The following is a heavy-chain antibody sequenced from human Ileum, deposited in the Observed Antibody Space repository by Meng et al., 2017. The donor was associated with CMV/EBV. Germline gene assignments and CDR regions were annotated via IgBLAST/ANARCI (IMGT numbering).Heavy chain of an antibody. D-gene: IGHD4-17*01. CDR1: RFTFSSHA. CDR2: ILYDGSNK. V-gene: IGHV3-30-3*01. Sequence: QVQLVESGGGVVRPGRSLSPSCTASRFTFSSHAMHWVRQAPGKGLEWVAVILYDGSNKYYADSVKGRFTISRDNSKNTLYLQMTSLRPEDTAVYYCASLGDYGAPWGQGTLVTVSS. J-gene: IGHJ5*02. CDR3: ASLGDYGAP.